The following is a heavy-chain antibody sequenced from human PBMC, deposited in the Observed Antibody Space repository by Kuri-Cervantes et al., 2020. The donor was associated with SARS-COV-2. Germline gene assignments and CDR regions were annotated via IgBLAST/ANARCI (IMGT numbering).Heavy chain of an antibody. CDR3: ARGGLTYYDFWSGYYTGIGWFDP. V-gene: IGHV4-59*01. CDR2: IYYSGST. J-gene: IGHJ5*02. Sequence: SETLSLTCTVSGGSISSYYWSWIRQPPGKGLEWIGYIYYSGSTNYNPSLKSRVTISVETSKNQFSLKLSSVTAADTAVHYCARGGLTYYDFWSGYYTGIGWFDPWGQGTLVTVSS. D-gene: IGHD3-3*01. CDR1: GGSISSYY.